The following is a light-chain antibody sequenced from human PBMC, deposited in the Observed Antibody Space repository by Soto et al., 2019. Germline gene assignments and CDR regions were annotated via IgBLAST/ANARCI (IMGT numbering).Light chain of an antibody. CDR2: AVF. Sequence: DIQMTQSPSSLSASVGDRASITCRPTQSISYTVNWYQQKPGKAPKVLISAVFSLHSGVPSRFSGRASETEFTLTISSLQPEDVATYYCQQSFSPPFTFGQGTKVEIK. V-gene: IGKV1-39*01. J-gene: IGKJ1*01. CDR3: QQSFSPPFT. CDR1: QSISYT.